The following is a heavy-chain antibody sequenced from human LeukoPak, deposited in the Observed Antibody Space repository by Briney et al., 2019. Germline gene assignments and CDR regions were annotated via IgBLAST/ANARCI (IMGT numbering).Heavy chain of an antibody. J-gene: IGHJ6*03. CDR3: ARPDYSNPGYYYYYMDV. Sequence: PGGTLRLSCAASGFTFSSYGMSWVRQAPGKGLEWVSAISGSGGSTYYADSVKGRFTISRDNSKNTLYLQMNSLRAEDTAVYYCARPDYSNPGYYYYYMDVWGKGTTVTVSS. CDR2: ISGSGGST. CDR1: GFTFSSYG. V-gene: IGHV3-23*01. D-gene: IGHD4-11*01.